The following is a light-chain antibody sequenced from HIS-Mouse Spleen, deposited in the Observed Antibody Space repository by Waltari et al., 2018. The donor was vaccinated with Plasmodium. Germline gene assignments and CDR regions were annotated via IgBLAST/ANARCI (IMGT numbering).Light chain of an antibody. J-gene: IGKJ3*01. Sequence: EIVMTQSPATLYVSPGERATLSYRASQSVSSNLAWYQQKPGQAPRLLIYGASTRATGIPARFSGSGSGTEFTLTISSLQSEDFAVYYCQQYNNWSFTFGPGTKVDIK. CDR2: GAS. CDR3: QQYNNWSFT. V-gene: IGKV3-15*01. CDR1: QSVSSN.